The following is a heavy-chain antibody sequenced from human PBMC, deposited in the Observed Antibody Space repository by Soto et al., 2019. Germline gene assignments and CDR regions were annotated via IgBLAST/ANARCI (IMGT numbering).Heavy chain of an antibody. CDR3: AKAHVSPTVTRGPDY. J-gene: IGHJ4*02. CDR1: GFTFSSYA. Sequence: EVQLLESGGGLVQPGGSLRLSCAASGFTFSSYAMSWVRQAPGKGLEWVSAISGSGGSTYYADSAKGRFTISRDNSKNTLYLQMNSLRAEDTAVYYCAKAHVSPTVTRGPDYWGQGTLVTVAS. D-gene: IGHD4-17*01. V-gene: IGHV3-23*01. CDR2: ISGSGGST.